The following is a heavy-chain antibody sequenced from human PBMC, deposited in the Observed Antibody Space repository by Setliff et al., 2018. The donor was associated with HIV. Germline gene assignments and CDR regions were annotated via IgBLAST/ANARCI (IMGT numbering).Heavy chain of an antibody. CDR3: ARGVPLLPPHY. J-gene: IGHJ4*02. CDR1: GGSISSNNYY. Sequence: PSETLSLTCTVSGGSISSNNYYWGWIRQPPGKGLEWIGSIFCSETVYYGGRTYYSPSLKSRVTISVDTSKSQFSLKLSSVTAADTAVYYCARGVPLLPPHYWGQGTLVTVSS. CDR2: IFCSETVYYGGRT. V-gene: IGHV4-61*05. D-gene: IGHD2-21*02.